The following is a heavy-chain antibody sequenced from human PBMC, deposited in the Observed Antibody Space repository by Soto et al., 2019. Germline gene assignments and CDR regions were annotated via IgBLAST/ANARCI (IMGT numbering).Heavy chain of an antibody. CDR2: IYYSGST. CDR3: ARHGYSSSWYPNWFDP. J-gene: IGHJ5*02. D-gene: IGHD6-13*01. Sequence: SETLSLTCTVSGGSISSYYWSWIRQPPGKGLEWIGYIYYSGSTNYNPSLKSRVTISVDTSKNQFSLKLSSVTTADTAVYCCARHGYSSSWYPNWFDPWGQGTLVTVSS. V-gene: IGHV4-59*08. CDR1: GGSISSYY.